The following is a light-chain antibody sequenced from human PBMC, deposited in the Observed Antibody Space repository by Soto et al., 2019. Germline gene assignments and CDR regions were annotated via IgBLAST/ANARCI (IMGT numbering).Light chain of an antibody. V-gene: IGLV2-14*01. Sequence: QSVLTQPASVSGSPGQSITISCTGTSSDVGGYNYVSWYRQYPGKAPQLIMFDVSSRPSGISDRFSASKSGNTASLTISGLQAEDEADYYCSSYTSTSPVVLGGGTKVTVL. CDR3: SSYTSTSPVV. CDR2: DVS. CDR1: SSDVGGYNY. J-gene: IGLJ3*02.